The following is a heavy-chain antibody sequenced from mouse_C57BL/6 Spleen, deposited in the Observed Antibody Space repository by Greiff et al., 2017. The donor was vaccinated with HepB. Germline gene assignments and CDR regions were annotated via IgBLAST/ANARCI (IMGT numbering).Heavy chain of an antibody. CDR2: IDPENGDT. V-gene: IGHV14-4*01. Sequence: EVHLVESGAELVRPGASVKLSCTASGFNIKDDYMHWVKQRPEQGLEWIGWIDPENGDTEYASKFQGKATITADTSSNTAYLQLSSLTSEDTAVYYCTTPYYSNYEAYWGQGTLVTVSA. CDR1: GFNIKDDY. CDR3: TTPYYSNYEAY. J-gene: IGHJ3*01. D-gene: IGHD2-5*01.